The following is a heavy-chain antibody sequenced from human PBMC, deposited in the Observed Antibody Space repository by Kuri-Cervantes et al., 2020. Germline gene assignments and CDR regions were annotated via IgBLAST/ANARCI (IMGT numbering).Heavy chain of an antibody. CDR1: RFTFSSYA. D-gene: IGHD5-24*01. Sequence: GGSLRLSCAASRFTFSSYAMSWVRQAPGKGLEWVSVIYSGGSTYYADSVKGRFTISRDNSKNTLYLQMNSLRAEDTAVYYCAKEGSRRDGYNCWFDPWGHGTLVTVSS. V-gene: IGHV3-23*03. J-gene: IGHJ5*02. CDR2: IYSGGST. CDR3: AKEGSRRDGYNCWFDP.